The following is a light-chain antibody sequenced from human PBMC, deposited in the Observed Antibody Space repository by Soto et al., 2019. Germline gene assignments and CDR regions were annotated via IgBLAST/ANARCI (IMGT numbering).Light chain of an antibody. Sequence: EIVLTQSPGTLSLSPGERATLSCRASQSVSSSLAWYQQKPGQAPRLLIYDASNRATGIPARFSGSGSGTDFTLTISSLEPEDFAVYFCQQRSSWPPITFGQGTRLEIK. V-gene: IGKV3-11*01. CDR1: QSVSSS. CDR3: QQRSSWPPIT. CDR2: DAS. J-gene: IGKJ5*01.